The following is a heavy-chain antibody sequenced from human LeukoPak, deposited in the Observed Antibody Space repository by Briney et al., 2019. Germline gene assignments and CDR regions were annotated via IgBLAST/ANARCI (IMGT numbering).Heavy chain of an antibody. D-gene: IGHD4-17*01. J-gene: IGHJ4*02. V-gene: IGHV4-34*01. CDR3: ARSATADFDY. CDR2: INHSGST. CDR1: GGSFSGYY. Sequence: SETLSLTCAVYGGSFSGYYWSWIRQPPGQGLEWSGEINHSGSTNYNPSLKSRVAISVDTSKNPFSLKLSSVTAADTAVYYCARSATADFDYWGQGTLVTVSS.